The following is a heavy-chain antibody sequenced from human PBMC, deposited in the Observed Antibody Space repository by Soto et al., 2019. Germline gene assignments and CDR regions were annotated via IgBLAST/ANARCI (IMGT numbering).Heavy chain of an antibody. CDR2: INPNSGGT. Sequence: GASVKVSCKASGYTFTGYYMHWVRQAPGQGLEWMGWINPNSGGTNYAQKFQGRVTMTGDTSISTAYMELSRLRSDDTAVYYCARVRRSGTRAAFDIWGQGTMVTVSS. J-gene: IGHJ3*02. V-gene: IGHV1-2*02. CDR3: ARVRRSGTRAAFDI. CDR1: GYTFTGYY. D-gene: IGHD1-1*01.